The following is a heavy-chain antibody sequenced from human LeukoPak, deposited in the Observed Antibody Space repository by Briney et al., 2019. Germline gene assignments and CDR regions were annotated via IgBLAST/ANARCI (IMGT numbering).Heavy chain of an antibody. J-gene: IGHJ4*02. V-gene: IGHV1-18*01. Sequence: ASVKVSCKASGYTFTSYGISWVRQAPGQGLEWMGWISAYNGNTNYAQKLQGRVTMTTDTSTSTAYMELRSLRSDDTAVYYCARLPITIFGVVIPNFDYWGQGTLVTVSS. CDR2: ISAYNGNT. CDR1: GYTFTSYG. CDR3: ARLPITIFGVVIPNFDY. D-gene: IGHD3-3*01.